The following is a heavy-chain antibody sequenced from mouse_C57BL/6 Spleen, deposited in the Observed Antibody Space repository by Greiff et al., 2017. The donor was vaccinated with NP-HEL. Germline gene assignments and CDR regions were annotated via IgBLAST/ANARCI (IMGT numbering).Heavy chain of an antibody. CDR2: ISSGGSYT. D-gene: IGHD1-1*01. CDR1: GFTFSSYG. Sequence: DVMLVESGGDLVKPGGSLKLSCAASGFTFSSYGMSWVRQTPDKRLEWVATISSGGSYTYYPDSVKGRFTISRDNAKNTLYLQMSSLKSEDTAMYYCARQDYYGSSSYFDYWGQGTTLTVSS. J-gene: IGHJ2*01. CDR3: ARQDYYGSSSYFDY. V-gene: IGHV5-6*02.